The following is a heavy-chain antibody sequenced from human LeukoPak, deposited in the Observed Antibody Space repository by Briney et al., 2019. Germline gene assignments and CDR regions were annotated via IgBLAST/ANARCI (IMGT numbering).Heavy chain of an antibody. D-gene: IGHD5-12*01. CDR3: ARARRDGYNFDY. CDR2: ISSSVSTI. Sequence: PGGSLRLSCAASGFTFSDYYMSWIRQAPGKGLAWVSYISSSVSTIYYADSVKGRFTISRDNAKNSLYLQMNSLRAEDTAVYYCARARRDGYNFDYWGQGTLVTVSS. J-gene: IGHJ4*02. V-gene: IGHV3-11*01. CDR1: GFTFSDYY.